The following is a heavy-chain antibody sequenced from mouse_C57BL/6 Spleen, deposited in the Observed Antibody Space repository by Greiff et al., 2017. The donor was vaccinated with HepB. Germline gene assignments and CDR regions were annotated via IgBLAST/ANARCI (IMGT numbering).Heavy chain of an antibody. J-gene: IGHJ4*01. CDR1: GFTFSDYG. D-gene: IGHD1-1*01. Sequence: EVQVVESGGGLVKPGGSLKLSCAASGFTFSDYGMHWVRQSPEKGLEWVAYISSGSSTIYYADTVKGRFTISRDNAKNTLFLQMTSLSSEDTAMYYCARHYYGSSHAMDYWGQGTSVTVSS. CDR2: ISSGSSTI. V-gene: IGHV5-17*01. CDR3: ARHYYGSSHAMDY.